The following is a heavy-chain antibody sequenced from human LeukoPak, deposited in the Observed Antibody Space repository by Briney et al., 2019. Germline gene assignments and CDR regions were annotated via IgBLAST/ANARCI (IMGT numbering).Heavy chain of an antibody. CDR2: MSPNSGNT. J-gene: IGHJ4*02. Sequence: ASVKVSCKASGYTFTSYDINWVRQATGQGPEWMGWMSPNSGNTGYAQKFQGRVTMTRSTSMSTAYMELSSLRSEDTAVYYCAREEISGWRGPFDYWGQGTLVTISS. V-gene: IGHV1-8*01. D-gene: IGHD6-19*01. CDR3: AREEISGWRGPFDY. CDR1: GYTFTSYD.